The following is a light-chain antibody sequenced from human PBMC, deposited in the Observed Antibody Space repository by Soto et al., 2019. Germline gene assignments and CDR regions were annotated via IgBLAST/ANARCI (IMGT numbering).Light chain of an antibody. CDR3: QQGYNTFWT. CDR1: QPIGTS. CDR2: AAT. V-gene: IGKV1-39*01. Sequence: IQMTQSPSSLSAFVGDSVTVTCRASQPIGTSLHWYQQRAGTAPKVLISAATKLQSGVPSRFSGRGSGTDFTLTISNLQPEDSATYFCQQGYNTFWTFGRGTKVDIK. J-gene: IGKJ1*01.